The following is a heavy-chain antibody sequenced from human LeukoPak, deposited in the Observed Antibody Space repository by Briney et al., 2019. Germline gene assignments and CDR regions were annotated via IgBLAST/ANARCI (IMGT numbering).Heavy chain of an antibody. CDR3: ARDREDSSTSFDY. CDR2: INPNSGGT. CDR1: GYTFTSYG. J-gene: IGHJ4*02. D-gene: IGHD6-6*01. Sequence: ASVKVSCKASGYTFTSYGISWVRQAPGQGLEWMGWINPNSGGTNYAQKFQGRVTMTRDTSISTAYMELSRLRSDDTAVYYCARDREDSSTSFDYWGQGTLVTVSS. V-gene: IGHV1-2*02.